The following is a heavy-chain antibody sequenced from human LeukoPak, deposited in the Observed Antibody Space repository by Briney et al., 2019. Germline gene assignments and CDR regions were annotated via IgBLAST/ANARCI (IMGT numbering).Heavy chain of an antibody. CDR3: ARDPTYYDFPGMDV. Sequence: GGSLRLSCAASGFTFSSYWMSWVRQAPGKGLEWVANIKQDGSEKYYVDSVKGRFTISRDNAKNSLYLQMNSLRAEDTAVYYCARDPTYYDFPGMDVWGKGTTVTVSS. CDR2: IKQDGSEK. CDR1: GFTFSSYW. D-gene: IGHD3-3*01. V-gene: IGHV3-7*01. J-gene: IGHJ6*04.